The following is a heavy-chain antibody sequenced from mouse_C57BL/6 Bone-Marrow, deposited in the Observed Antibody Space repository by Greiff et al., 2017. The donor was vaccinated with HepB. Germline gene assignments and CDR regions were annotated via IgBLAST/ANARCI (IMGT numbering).Heavy chain of an antibody. D-gene: IGHD2-3*01. J-gene: IGHJ4*01. CDR1: GFSLTSYA. CDR2: IWTGGGT. V-gene: IGHV2-9-1*01. Sequence: VQLQQSGPGLVAPSQSLSITCTVSGFSLTSYAISWVRPPPGQGLAWLGVIWTGGGTNYNSALKSRLSISKDNSKSQVFLKMNSLQTDDTARYYCARNGYYFYYALDYWGQGTSVTVSS. CDR3: ARNGYYFYYALDY.